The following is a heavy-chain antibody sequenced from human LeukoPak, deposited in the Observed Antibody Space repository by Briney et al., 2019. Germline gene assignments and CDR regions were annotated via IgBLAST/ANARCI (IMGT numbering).Heavy chain of an antibody. J-gene: IGHJ3*02. V-gene: IGHV4-59*12. D-gene: IGHD3-22*01. CDR1: GGSISSYY. CDR3: ARDQTGYYDSSGYYYNDAFDI. CDR2: IYYSGST. Sequence: SETLSLTCTVSGGSISSYYWSWIRQPPGKGLEWIGYIYYSGSTYYNPSLKSRVTISVDTSKNQFSLKLSSVTAADTAVYYCARDQTGYYDSSGYYYNDAFDIWGQGTMVTVSS.